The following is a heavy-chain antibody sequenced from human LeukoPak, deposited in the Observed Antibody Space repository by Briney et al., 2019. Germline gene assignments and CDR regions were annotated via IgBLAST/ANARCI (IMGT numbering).Heavy chain of an antibody. J-gene: IGHJ1*01. CDR2: IYYSGST. CDR1: GGSISSSSNY. D-gene: IGHD3-22*01. CDR3: ARERSYYYDSSGYPKPEYFQH. Sequence: SETLSLTCTVSGGSISSSSNYWGWIRQPPGKGLEWIGSIYYSGSTFYNPSLKSRVTISVDTSKNQFSLKLSSVTAADTAVYYCARERSYYYDSSGYPKPEYFQHWGQGTLVTVSS. V-gene: IGHV4-39*02.